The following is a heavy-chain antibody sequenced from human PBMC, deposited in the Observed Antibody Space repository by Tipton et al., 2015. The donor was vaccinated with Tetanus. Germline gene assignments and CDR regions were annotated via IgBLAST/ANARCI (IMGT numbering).Heavy chain of an antibody. V-gene: IGHV3-33*01. J-gene: IGHJ4*02. CDR2: IWYDGSNK. D-gene: IGHD3-3*01. CDR1: GFTFSSYG. CDR3: AREIGRTYYDFWSGYTSLGY. Sequence: RSLRLSCAASGFTFSSYGMHWVRQAPGKGLEWVAVIWYDGSNKYYADSVKGRFTISRDNSKNTLYLQMNSLRAEDTAVYYCAREIGRTYYDFWSGYTSLGYWGQGTLVTVSS.